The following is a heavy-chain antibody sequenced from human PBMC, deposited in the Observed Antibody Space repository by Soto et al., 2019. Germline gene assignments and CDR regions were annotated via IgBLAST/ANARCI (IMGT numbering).Heavy chain of an antibody. CDR1: GFTFSSYS. V-gene: IGHV3-48*01. CDR2: ISGSSSSI. CDR3: ARARYSGARDYYYYYMDV. Sequence: GGSLRLSCAASGFTFSSYSMRWVRQTPGKGLEWVSYISGSSSSIDYADSVKGRFTISRDNAKNSLYLQMNSLRAEDTAVYYCARARYSGARDYYYYYMDVWGKGTTVTVSS. D-gene: IGHD1-26*01. J-gene: IGHJ6*03.